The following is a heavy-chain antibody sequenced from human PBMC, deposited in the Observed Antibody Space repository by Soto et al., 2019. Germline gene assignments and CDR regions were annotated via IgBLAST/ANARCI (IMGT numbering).Heavy chain of an antibody. CDR1: GYTFTGYY. D-gene: IGHD5-18*01. V-gene: IGHV1-2*02. CDR3: ARRIAYSYGLPDY. Sequence: ASVKVSCKASGYTFTGYYMHWVRQAPGQGLEWMGWINPNSGGTNYAQKFQGRVTMTRDTSISTAYMELSRLRSDDTAVYYCARRIAYSYGLPDYWGQGTLLTVSS. CDR2: INPNSGGT. J-gene: IGHJ4*02.